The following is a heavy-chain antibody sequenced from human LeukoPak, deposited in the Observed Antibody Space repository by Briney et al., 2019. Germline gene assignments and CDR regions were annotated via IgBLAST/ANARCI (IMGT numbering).Heavy chain of an antibody. CDR2: IYYSGST. CDR3: ARDTTTYSSSWPDAFDI. V-gene: IGHV4-59*01. J-gene: IGHJ3*02. CDR1: GGSFSSYY. D-gene: IGHD6-13*01. Sequence: SETLSLTCTVSGGSFSSYYWSWIRQPPGKGLEWIGYIYYSGSTNYNPSLKSRVTISVDTSKNQFSLKLSSVTAADTAVYYCARDTTTYSSSWPDAFDIWGQGTMVTVSS.